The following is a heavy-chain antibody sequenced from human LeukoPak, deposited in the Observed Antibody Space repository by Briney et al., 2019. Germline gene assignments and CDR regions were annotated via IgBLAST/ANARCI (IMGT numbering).Heavy chain of an antibody. CDR3: TRDPHSSSTMAGAY. CDR1: GGSISSSSYY. Sequence: SETLSLTCTVSGGSISSSSYYWGWIRQPPGKGLEWIGSIYYSGSTYYNPSLKSRVTISVDTSKNQFSLKLSSVTAADTAVYYCTRDPHSSSTMAGAYWGQGTLVTVSS. V-gene: IGHV4-39*07. D-gene: IGHD6-19*01. CDR2: IYYSGST. J-gene: IGHJ4*02.